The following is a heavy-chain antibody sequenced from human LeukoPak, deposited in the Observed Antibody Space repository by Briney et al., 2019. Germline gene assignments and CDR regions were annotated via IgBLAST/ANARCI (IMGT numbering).Heavy chain of an antibody. J-gene: IGHJ4*02. CDR2: ICYSGST. CDR3: AGCSGASCYYITSPLYFDY. Sequence: PSETLFLTCTVSGGSISSYYWSWIRQPPGKGLEWIGYICYSGSTNYNPSLKSRVTISVDTSKNQFSLKLSSVTAADTAVYYCAGCSGASCYYITSPLYFDYWGQGTLDTVSS. V-gene: IGHV4-59*08. CDR1: GGSISSYY. D-gene: IGHD2-15*01.